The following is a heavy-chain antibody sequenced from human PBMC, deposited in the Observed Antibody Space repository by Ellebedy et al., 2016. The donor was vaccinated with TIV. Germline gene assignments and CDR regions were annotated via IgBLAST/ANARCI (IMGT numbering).Heavy chain of an antibody. J-gene: IGHJ4*02. V-gene: IGHV4-39*01. D-gene: IGHD1-26*01. CDR2: IYYSGST. CDR3: ARRVGATPPDF. Sequence: SETLSLXCTVSGGSISSSSYHWGWIRQPPGKGLEWIGTIYYSGSTYYNPSLKSRVTISVDTSKNQFSLKLSSVTAADTAVYYCARRVGATPPDFWGQGTLVTVSS. CDR1: GGSISSSSYH.